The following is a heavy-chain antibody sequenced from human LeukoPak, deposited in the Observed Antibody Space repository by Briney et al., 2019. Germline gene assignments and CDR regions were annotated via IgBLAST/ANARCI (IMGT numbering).Heavy chain of an antibody. V-gene: IGHV1-69*04. CDR1: GCTFTNYG. D-gene: IGHD3-22*01. Sequence: ASVKVSCKASGCTFTNYGISWVRQAPGQGLEWMGRIIPILGIANYAQKFQGRVTITADKSTSTAYMELSSLRSEDTAVYYCARVKERPGPRGYYDSSGPDDAFDIWGQGTMVTVSS. J-gene: IGHJ3*02. CDR2: IIPILGIA. CDR3: ARVKERPGPRGYYDSSGPDDAFDI.